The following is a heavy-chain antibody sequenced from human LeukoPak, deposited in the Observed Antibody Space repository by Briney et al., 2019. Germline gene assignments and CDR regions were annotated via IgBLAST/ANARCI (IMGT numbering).Heavy chain of an antibody. CDR2: IYTSGST. V-gene: IGHV4-4*07. CDR3: ARGPLYCSSTSCYQNFDY. Sequence: PSETLSLTCTVSGDSISSYYWSWIRQPAGKGLEWIGRIYTSGSTNYNPSLKSRVTMSVDTSKNQFSLKLSSVTAADTAVYYCARGPLYCSSTSCYQNFDYWGQGTLVTVSS. CDR1: GDSISSYY. J-gene: IGHJ4*02. D-gene: IGHD2-2*01.